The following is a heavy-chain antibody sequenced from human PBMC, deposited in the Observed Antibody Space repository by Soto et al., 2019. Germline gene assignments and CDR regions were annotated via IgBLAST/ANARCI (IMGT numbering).Heavy chain of an antibody. V-gene: IGHV1-69*06. CDR2: FTPIFGST. J-gene: IGHJ4*02. Sequence: SVKVSCKTSGGTLSNSAINWVRQAPGQGLEWMGSFTPIFGSTFYAQNFQDRVTITADKSTGTAYIELSSLTSEDTAMYFCARGRVWGVKVGRNFDSWGQGTLVPVSS. CDR1: GGTLSNSA. D-gene: IGHD3-10*01. CDR3: ARGRVWGVKVGRNFDS.